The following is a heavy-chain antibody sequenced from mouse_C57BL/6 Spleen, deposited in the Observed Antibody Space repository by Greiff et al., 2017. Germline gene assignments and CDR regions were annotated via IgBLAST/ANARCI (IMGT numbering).Heavy chain of an antibody. J-gene: IGHJ2*01. CDR3: ARYSPYAPYYFDY. V-gene: IGHV7-3*01. D-gene: IGHD6-5*01. CDR2: IRNKANGYTT. CDR1: GFTFTDYY. Sequence: DVMLVESGGGLVQPGGSLSLSCAASGFTFTDYYMSWVRQPPGKALEWLGFIRNKANGYTTEYSASVKGRFTISRDNSQSILYLQMNALRAEDSATYYCARYSPYAPYYFDYWGQGTTLTVSS.